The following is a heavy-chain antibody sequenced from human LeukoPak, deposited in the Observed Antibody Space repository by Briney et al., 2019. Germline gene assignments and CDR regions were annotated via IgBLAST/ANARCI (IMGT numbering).Heavy chain of an antibody. V-gene: IGHV4-34*01. CDR2: INHSGST. CDR1: GGSFSGYY. J-gene: IGHJ6*04. Sequence: PSETLSLTCAVYGGSFSGYYWSWIRQPPGKGLAWIGEINHSGSTNYNPSLKSRVTISVDTSKNQFSLKLSSVTAADTAVYYCARGVFVRSSSWYEGYYYYYGMDVWGKGTTVTVSS. CDR3: ARGVFVRSSSWYEGYYYYYGMDV. D-gene: IGHD6-13*01.